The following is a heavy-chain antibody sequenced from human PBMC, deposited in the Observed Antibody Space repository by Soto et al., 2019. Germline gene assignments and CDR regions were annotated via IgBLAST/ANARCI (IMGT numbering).Heavy chain of an antibody. D-gene: IGHD6-19*01. J-gene: IGHJ4*02. V-gene: IGHV4-4*02. CDR3: TRNGGWNFDH. Sequence: SETLSLTCAVSGGSISGGEWWSWVRQPPGKGLEWIGEIHHSGSTGYNPSLKSRVTISVDKSKNQFSLKLSSVTAADTAVYYCTRNGGWNFDHWGQGTLVTVSS. CDR2: IHHSGST. CDR1: GGSISGGEW.